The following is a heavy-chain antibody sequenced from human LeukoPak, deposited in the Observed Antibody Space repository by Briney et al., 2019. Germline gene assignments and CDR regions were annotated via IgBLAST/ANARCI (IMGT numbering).Heavy chain of an antibody. V-gene: IGHV3-7*01. CDR1: GFSFSQFW. CDR3: AIQKADLITMIRGILAF. Sequence: GGSLRLSCATSGFSFSQFWMSWVRQTPGKGLEWVANIKQDGSEKYYVDSVKGRFTISRDNAKNSLSLQMNSLRAEDTAVYYCAIQKADLITMIRGILAFWGQGTLVTVSS. D-gene: IGHD3-10*01. J-gene: IGHJ4*02. CDR2: IKQDGSEK.